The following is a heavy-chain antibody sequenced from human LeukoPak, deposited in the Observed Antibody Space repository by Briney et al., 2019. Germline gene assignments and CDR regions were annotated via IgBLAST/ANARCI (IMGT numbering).Heavy chain of an antibody. CDR3: ARLGTYCDFWSGIGSYYFDY. CDR2: IYYSGST. D-gene: IGHD3-3*01. CDR1: GGSISSSSYY. J-gene: IGHJ4*02. V-gene: IGHV4-39*01. Sequence: ASETLSLTCTVSGGSISSSSYYWGWIRQPPGKGLEWIGSIYYSGSTYYNPSLKSRVTISVDTSKNQFSLKLSSVTAADTAVYYCARLGTYCDFWSGIGSYYFDYWGQGTLVTVSS.